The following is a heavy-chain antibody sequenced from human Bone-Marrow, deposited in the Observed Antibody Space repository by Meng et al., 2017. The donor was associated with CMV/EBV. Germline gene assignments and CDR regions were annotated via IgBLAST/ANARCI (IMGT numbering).Heavy chain of an antibody. CDR3: ARARRRIQLWVNYYYYGMDV. CDR2: INHSGST. CDR1: GGSFSGYY. D-gene: IGHD5-18*01. V-gene: IGHV4-34*01. Sequence: SETLSLTCAVYGGSFSGYYWSWIRQPPGKGLEWIGEINHSGSTNYNPSLKSRVTISVDTSKNQFSLKLSSVTAADTAVYYCARARRRIQLWVNYYYYGMDVWGQGTTVTVSS. J-gene: IGHJ6*02.